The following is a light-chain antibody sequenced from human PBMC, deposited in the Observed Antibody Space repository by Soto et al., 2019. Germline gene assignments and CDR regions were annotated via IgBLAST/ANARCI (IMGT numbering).Light chain of an antibody. CDR2: EVS. CDR3: SSYTSSSTLCV. V-gene: IGLV2-14*01. CDR1: SSDVGGYNY. Sequence: QSALTQPASVSGSPGQSITISCTGTSSDVGGYNYVSWYQQHPGKAPKLMIYEVSNRPTGVSNRFSGSKSGNTASLTISGLQYEDEADYYCSSYTSSSTLCVFGIGTKVTVL. J-gene: IGLJ1*01.